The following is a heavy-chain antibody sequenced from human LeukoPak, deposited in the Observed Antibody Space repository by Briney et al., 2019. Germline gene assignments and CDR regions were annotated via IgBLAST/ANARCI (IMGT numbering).Heavy chain of an antibody. CDR1: GYTFTSYD. V-gene: IGHV1-8*01. CDR2: MNPNSGNT. CDR3: AGAIAAAGMFDY. J-gene: IGHJ4*02. D-gene: IGHD6-13*01. Sequence: RASVKVSCTASGYTFTSYDINWVRQATGQGLEWMGWMNPNSGNTGYAQKFQGRVAMTRNTSISTAYMELSSLRSEDTAVYYCAGAIAAAGMFDYWGQGTLVTVSS.